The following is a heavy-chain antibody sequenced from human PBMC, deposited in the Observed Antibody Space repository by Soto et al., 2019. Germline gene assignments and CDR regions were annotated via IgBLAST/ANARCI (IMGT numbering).Heavy chain of an antibody. CDR1: GFTFSDYY. Sequence: QVQLVESGGGLVKPGGSLRLSCVASGFTFSDYYMSWIRQAPGKGLEWLSYISSSSSYTNYADSVKGRFTISRDNAKNSLYLQMNSLRAEDTAVYYCAREYYYDSSGYAYWGQGTLVTVSS. CDR3: AREYYYDSSGYAY. J-gene: IGHJ4*02. V-gene: IGHV3-11*06. CDR2: ISSSSSYT. D-gene: IGHD3-22*01.